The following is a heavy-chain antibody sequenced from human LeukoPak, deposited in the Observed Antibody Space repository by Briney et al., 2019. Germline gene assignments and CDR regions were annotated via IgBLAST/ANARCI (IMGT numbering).Heavy chain of an antibody. Sequence: SETLSLTCAVYGGSFSGYYWSWIRQPPGKGLEWIGEINHSGSTNYNPSLKSRVTISVDTSKNQFSLKLSSVTAADTAVYYCAREMTYYYGSGSYYNSIDYWGQGTLVTVSS. CDR1: GGSFSGYY. D-gene: IGHD3-10*01. J-gene: IGHJ4*02. V-gene: IGHV4-34*01. CDR2: INHSGST. CDR3: AREMTYYYGSGSYYNSIDY.